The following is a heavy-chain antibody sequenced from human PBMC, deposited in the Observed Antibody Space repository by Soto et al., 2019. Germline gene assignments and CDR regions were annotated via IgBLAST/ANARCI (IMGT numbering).Heavy chain of an antibody. CDR1: GFTFSSYA. CDR2: ISSNGGST. J-gene: IGHJ3*02. CDR3: VKSFGHVGATYPAFDI. D-gene: IGHD1-26*01. Sequence: PGGSLRLSCSASGFTFSSYAMHWVRQAPGKGLEYVSAISSNGGSTYYADSVKGRFTISRDNSKNTLYLQMSSLRAEDTAVYYCVKSFGHVGATYPAFDIWGQGTMVTVSS. V-gene: IGHV3-64D*08.